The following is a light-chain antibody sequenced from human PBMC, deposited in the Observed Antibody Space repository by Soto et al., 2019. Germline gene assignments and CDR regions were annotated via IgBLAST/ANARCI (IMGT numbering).Light chain of an antibody. CDR1: SGHSSYA. CDR3: QTWGTCFQV. V-gene: IGLV4-69*01. CDR2: LNNDGSH. Sequence: QLVLTQSPSASASLGASVKLTCNLSSGHSSYAIAWHQKQPGKGPRYLMDLNNDGSHSKGDGIPDRFSGSSSGAERYLIISSLQSEDEADYYCQTWGTCFQVFGGGTKLTVL. J-gene: IGLJ2*01.